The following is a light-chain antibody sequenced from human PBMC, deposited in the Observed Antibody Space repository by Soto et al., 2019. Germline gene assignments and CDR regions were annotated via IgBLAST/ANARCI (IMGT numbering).Light chain of an antibody. J-gene: IGKJ2*01. CDR2: KVF. CDR1: QSLAYSDGNTY. Sequence: DVVMTQSPLSLPVTLGQPASISCRSSQSLAYSDGNTYLNWFQQRPGQSPRRLIYKVFNRDSGVPDRFSGSGSGADFTLKISRVEAEDVGVYYCMQGTHWPPYTFGQGNKLEIK. CDR3: MQGTHWPPYT. V-gene: IGKV2-30*01.